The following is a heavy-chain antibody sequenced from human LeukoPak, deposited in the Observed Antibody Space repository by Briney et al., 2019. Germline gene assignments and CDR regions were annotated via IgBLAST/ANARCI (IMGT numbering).Heavy chain of an antibody. CDR2: ISSSSSYI. CDR3: ASYPGYCSGGSCYGSDY. Sequence: PGGSLRLSCAASGFTFSSYSMNWVRQAPGKGLEWVSSISSSSSYIYYADSVKGRFTISRDNAKSSLYLQMNSLRAEDTAVYYCASYPGYCSGGSCYGSDYWGQGTLVTVSS. J-gene: IGHJ4*02. D-gene: IGHD2-15*01. CDR1: GFTFSSYS. V-gene: IGHV3-21*01.